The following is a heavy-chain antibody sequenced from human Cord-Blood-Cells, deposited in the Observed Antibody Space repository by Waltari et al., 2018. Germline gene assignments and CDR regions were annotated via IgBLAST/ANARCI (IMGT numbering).Heavy chain of an antibody. CDR3: ARGIAARFRRGWFDP. J-gene: IGHJ5*02. V-gene: IGHV4-34*01. CDR2: INHSGST. CDR1: GGSFSGYY. Sequence: QVQLQQWGAGLLKPSETLSLTCAVYGGSFSGYYWRWIRQPPGKGLEWIGEINHSGSTNYNPSLKSRVTISVDTSKNQFSLKLSSVTAADTAVYYCARGIAARFRRGWFDPWGQGTLVTVSS. D-gene: IGHD6-6*01.